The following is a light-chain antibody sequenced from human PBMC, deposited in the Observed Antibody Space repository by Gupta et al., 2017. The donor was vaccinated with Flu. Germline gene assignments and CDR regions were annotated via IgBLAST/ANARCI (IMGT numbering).Light chain of an antibody. J-gene: IGKJ2*01. V-gene: IGKV2-40*01. Sequence: DIVITQTPLSLPVTPGEPASISCRSSQSRLDSDDGNTYLDWYMQKPGQAPQLLIYTLSYRAAGVPDRFSGSGLGNDLTLKISRGEAEDVGVYYSRQPREFPSYTFGQGTKVEIK. CDR2: TLS. CDR1: QSRLDSDDGNTY. CDR3: RQPREFPSYT.